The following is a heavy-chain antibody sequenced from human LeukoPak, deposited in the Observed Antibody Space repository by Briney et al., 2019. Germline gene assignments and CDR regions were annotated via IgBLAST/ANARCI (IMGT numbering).Heavy chain of an antibody. Sequence: GASVNVSCKSSGYTFTKSDYIHWGRPAPGQGLEWMGIINPSDGTTFYTQKFQGRVTLTRDTSTNTVFMELSSLRSDDTAVFYCAGGPTDMDFDYWGQGSLVTVSS. CDR2: INPSDGTT. CDR3: AGGPTDMDFDY. V-gene: IGHV1-46*01. CDR1: GYTFTKSDY. J-gene: IGHJ4*02.